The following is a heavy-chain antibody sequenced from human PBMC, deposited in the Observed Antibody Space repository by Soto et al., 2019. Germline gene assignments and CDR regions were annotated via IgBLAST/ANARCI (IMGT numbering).Heavy chain of an antibody. CDR2: INAGNGNT. CDR3: ARGWGFGLSDY. CDR1: GYTFTNYA. J-gene: IGHJ4*02. V-gene: IGHV1-3*01. Sequence: QVQLVQSGAEVKKPGASVKVSCKASGYTFTNYAIDSVRQAPGQRLEWMGWINAGNGNTKYSQKFLGRVTITRDTSASTAYMELSSLRSEDTAAYYCARGWGFGLSDYWGQGILVTVSS. D-gene: IGHD3-10*01.